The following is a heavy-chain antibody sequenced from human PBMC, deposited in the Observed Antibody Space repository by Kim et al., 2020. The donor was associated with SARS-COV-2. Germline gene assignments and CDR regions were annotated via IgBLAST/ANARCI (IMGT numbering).Heavy chain of an antibody. CDR1: GGSISSSSYY. J-gene: IGHJ4*02. Sequence: SETLSLTCTVSGGSISSSSYYWGWIRQPPGKGLEWIGSIYYSGSTYYNPSLKSRVTISVDTSKNQFSLKLSSVTAADTAVYYCASHLYYYDSSGPLWGQGTLVTVSS. D-gene: IGHD3-22*01. V-gene: IGHV4-39*01. CDR2: IYYSGST. CDR3: ASHLYYYDSSGPL.